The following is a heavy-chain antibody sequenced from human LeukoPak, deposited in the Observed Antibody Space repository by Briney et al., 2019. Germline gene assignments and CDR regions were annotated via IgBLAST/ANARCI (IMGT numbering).Heavy chain of an antibody. D-gene: IGHD1-14*01. V-gene: IGHV1-2*02. CDR1: GYTFTGYY. Sequence: ASVKVSCKASGYTFTGYYMRWVRQAPGQGLEWMGWINPNSGGTNYAQKFQGRVTMTRDTSISTAYMELSRLRSDDTAVYYCARARYLGDTPWFDPWGQGTLVTVSS. CDR2: INPNSGGT. J-gene: IGHJ5*02. CDR3: ARARYLGDTPWFDP.